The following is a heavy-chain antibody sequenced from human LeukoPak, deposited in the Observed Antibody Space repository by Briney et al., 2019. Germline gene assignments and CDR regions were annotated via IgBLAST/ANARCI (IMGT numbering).Heavy chain of an antibody. CDR1: GFTFSSFA. Sequence: GGSLRLSCAASGFTFSSFAMSWVRQAPGKGLEWVSVSLISGSGGDSGGSTYYADSVKGRFTISRDDSNNTLYLQMSSLRVGDTAVYYCAKHRSGIAASGSNYWGQGALVSVSS. CDR2: ISGSGGDSGGST. CDR3: AKHRSGIAASGSNY. J-gene: IGHJ4*02. D-gene: IGHD6-13*01. V-gene: IGHV3-23*01.